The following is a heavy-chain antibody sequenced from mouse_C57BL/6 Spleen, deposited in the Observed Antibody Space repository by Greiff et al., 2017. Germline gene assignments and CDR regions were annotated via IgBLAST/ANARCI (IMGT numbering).Heavy chain of an antibody. CDR2: IDPSDSYT. D-gene: IGHD1-1*01. CDR3: ARRDGSTDFDY. J-gene: IGHJ2*01. Sequence: VQLQQPGAELVKPGASVKLSCKASGYTFTSYWMQWVKQRPGQGLEWIGEIDPSDSYTNYNQKFKGKATLTVDTSSSTAYMQLSSQTSEDSAVYYCARRDGSTDFDYWGQGTTLTVSS. CDR1: GYTFTSYW. V-gene: IGHV1-50*01.